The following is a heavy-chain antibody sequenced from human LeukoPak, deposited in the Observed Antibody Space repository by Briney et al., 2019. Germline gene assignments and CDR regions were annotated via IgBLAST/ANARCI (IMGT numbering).Heavy chain of an antibody. Sequence: PGGSLRLSCAASGFTFSSNAMHWVRQAPGKGLEWVAVISYDGSNKYYADSVKGRFTISRDNSKNTLYLQMNSLRAEDTAVYYCARCYYYYGMDVWGQGTTVTVSS. V-gene: IGHV3-30-3*01. CDR2: ISYDGSNK. CDR1: GFTFSSNA. CDR3: ARCYYYYGMDV. J-gene: IGHJ6*02.